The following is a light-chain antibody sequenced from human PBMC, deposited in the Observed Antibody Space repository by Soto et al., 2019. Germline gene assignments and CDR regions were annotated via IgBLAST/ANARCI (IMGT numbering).Light chain of an antibody. CDR1: SSNIGSNS. CDR2: SNS. Sequence: QSVLTQPPSASGTPGQRVTISCSGSSSNIGSNSVHWYQQLPGTAPKLLIYSNSQRPSGVPERISGSKSGTSASLAISGLRSEDKADYYCAAWDDSLSGVVFGGGTKLTVL. V-gene: IGLV1-47*01. CDR3: AAWDDSLSGVV. J-gene: IGLJ2*01.